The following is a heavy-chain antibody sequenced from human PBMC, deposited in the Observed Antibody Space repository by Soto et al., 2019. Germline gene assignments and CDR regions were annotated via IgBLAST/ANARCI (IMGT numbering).Heavy chain of an antibody. V-gene: IGHV4-61*01. CDR2: IYFSGTT. D-gene: IGHD4-17*01. CDR1: GGSVSSDSYY. CDR3: ARSPDSGDYVDY. Sequence: SETLSLTCSVSGGSVSSDSYYWSWIRQPPGAGLEWIGYIYFSGTTNYNPSLESRVTILVDSSKNQFSLKLSSVTAADTAVYYCARSPDSGDYVDYWGQGTLVTVSS. J-gene: IGHJ4*02.